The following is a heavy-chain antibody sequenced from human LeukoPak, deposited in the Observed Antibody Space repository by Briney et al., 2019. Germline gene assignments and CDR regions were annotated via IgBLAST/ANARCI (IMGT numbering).Heavy chain of an antibody. CDR3: ARGGADTMLELIDY. Sequence: AASVKVSCKASGYTFTSYYMHWVRQPPGQGLEWMGIINPSGGSTSYAQKFQGRVTMTRDMSTSTVYMELSSLRAEDTVVYYCARGGADTMLELIDYWGQGTLVTVSS. D-gene: IGHD3-10*02. CDR1: GYTFTSYY. CDR2: INPSGGST. V-gene: IGHV1-46*01. J-gene: IGHJ4*02.